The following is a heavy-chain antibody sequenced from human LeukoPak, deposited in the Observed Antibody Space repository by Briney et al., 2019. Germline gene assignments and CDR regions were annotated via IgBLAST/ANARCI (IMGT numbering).Heavy chain of an antibody. V-gene: IGHV3-23*01. D-gene: IGHD6-13*01. Sequence: GGSLRLSCAASGFTFSSYAMGWVRQAPGKGLEWVSAISGSGGSTYYADSVKGRFTISRDNSKNTLYLQMNSLRAEDTAVYYCASQYSSSWSFDYWGQGTLVTVSS. J-gene: IGHJ4*02. CDR3: ASQYSSSWSFDY. CDR1: GFTFSSYA. CDR2: ISGSGGST.